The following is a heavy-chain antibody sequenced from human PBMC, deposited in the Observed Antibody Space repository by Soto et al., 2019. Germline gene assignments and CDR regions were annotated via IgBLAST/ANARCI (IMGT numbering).Heavy chain of an antibody. V-gene: IGHV3-23*01. J-gene: IGHJ4*02. D-gene: IGHD6-19*01. Sequence: GGSLRLSCAASGFTFSSYAMSWVRQAPGKGLEWVSDISGSGGSTYYTDSVKGRFTISRDNSKNTLYLQMNSLRADDTALYYCARAYASGWYGYWGQGTLVTVS. CDR3: ARAYASGWYGY. CDR1: GFTFSSYA. CDR2: ISGSGGST.